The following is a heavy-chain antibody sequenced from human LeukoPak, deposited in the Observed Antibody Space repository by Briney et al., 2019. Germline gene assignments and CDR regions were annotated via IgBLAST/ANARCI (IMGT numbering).Heavy chain of an antibody. V-gene: IGHV3-74*01. CDR1: GFTFSSYW. CDR2: INSDGSST. D-gene: IGHD3-22*01. J-gene: IGHJ4*02. Sequence: HAGGSLRLSCAASGFTFSSYWMHWVRQAPGKGLVWVSRINSDGSSTSYADSVKGRFTISRDNAKNTLYLQMNSLRAEDTAVYYCARDRDYYDSSGPLDYWGQGTLVTVSS. CDR3: ARDRDYYDSSGPLDY.